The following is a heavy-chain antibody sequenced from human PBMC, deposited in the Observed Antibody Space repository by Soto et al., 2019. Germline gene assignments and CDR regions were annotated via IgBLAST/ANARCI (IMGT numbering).Heavy chain of an antibody. CDR2: IYASGTT. V-gene: IGHV4-4*07. Sequence: SETLSLTCTVSGASISGFYWSWIRKSAGKGLEWIGRIYASGTTDYNPSLQSRVMMSVDTSKKQFSLKLRSVTAADTAVYYCVRDGTKTLRNWFDPWGQGISVTVSS. D-gene: IGHD1-1*01. CDR1: GASISGFY. J-gene: IGHJ5*02. CDR3: VRDGTKTLRNWFDP.